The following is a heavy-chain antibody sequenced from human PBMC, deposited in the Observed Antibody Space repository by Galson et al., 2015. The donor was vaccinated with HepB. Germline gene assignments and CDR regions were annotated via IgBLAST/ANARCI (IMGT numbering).Heavy chain of an antibody. D-gene: IGHD3-9*01. Sequence: SLRLSCAASGFTFKNYGMHWVRQAPGKGLEWVAVIWYDGSNKHYGDSVKGRFTISRDNSKNTLYLQMNSLRAEDTAVYYCARDSFENFDWLLFDYWGQGTLVTVSS. J-gene: IGHJ4*02. CDR1: GFTFKNYG. V-gene: IGHV3-33*01. CDR2: IWYDGSNK. CDR3: ARDSFENFDWLLFDY.